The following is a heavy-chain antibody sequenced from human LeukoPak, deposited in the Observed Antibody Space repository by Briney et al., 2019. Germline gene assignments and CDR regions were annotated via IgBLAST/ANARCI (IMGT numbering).Heavy chain of an antibody. V-gene: IGHV3-7*01. Sequence: GGSLRLSCAASGFTFSTYEMNWVRQAPGKGLEWVANIKQDGSEKYYVDSVKGRFTISRDNAKNSLYLQMNSLRAEDTAVYYCARGPSRSSIAVARDYYYYYMDVWGKGTTVTISS. CDR1: GFTFSTYE. CDR2: IKQDGSEK. J-gene: IGHJ6*03. D-gene: IGHD6-19*01. CDR3: ARGPSRSSIAVARDYYYYYMDV.